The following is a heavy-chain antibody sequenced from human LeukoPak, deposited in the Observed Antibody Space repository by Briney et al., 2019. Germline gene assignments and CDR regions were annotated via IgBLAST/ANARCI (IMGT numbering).Heavy chain of an antibody. CDR3: ARDLGIVVVVAATPGVEY. V-gene: IGHV1-46*01. Sequence: ASVKVSCKASGYTFTSYYMHWVRQAPGQGLEWMGIINPSGGSTSYAQKFQGRVTMTRDTSTSTVYMELSSLRSEDTAVYYCARDLGIVVVVAATPGVEYWGQGTLVTVSS. CDR2: INPSGGST. CDR1: GYTFTSYY. D-gene: IGHD2-15*01. J-gene: IGHJ4*02.